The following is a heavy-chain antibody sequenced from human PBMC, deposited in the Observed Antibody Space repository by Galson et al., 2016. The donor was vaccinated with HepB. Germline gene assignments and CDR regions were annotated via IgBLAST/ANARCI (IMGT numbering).Heavy chain of an antibody. CDR2: IKQDGSEK. V-gene: IGHV3-7*05. CDR3: ACPTGGNWTDY. CDR1: GFTFNSYW. D-gene: IGHD1-1*01. Sequence: SLRLSCAASGFTFNSYWMAWVRQAPGKGLEWVANIKQDGSEKYYVVSVKGRFTISRDNAKNSLYLQMNSLRVEDTAVYYCACPTGGNWTDYWGQGTLVTVSS. J-gene: IGHJ4*02.